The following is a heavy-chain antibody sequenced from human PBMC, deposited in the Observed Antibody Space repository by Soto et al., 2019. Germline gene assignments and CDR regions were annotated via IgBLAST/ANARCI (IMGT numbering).Heavy chain of an antibody. Sequence: HPGGSLRLSCVVSGFTFEDSVMHWVRQVPGKGLEWVSGISWNSDVKGYADSVRGRFTISRDNARNSLFLQMTSLRGEDSALYYCARDMAHYDSWGHNEHGLDVWGQGTAVTVSS. J-gene: IGHJ6*02. V-gene: IGHV3-9*01. D-gene: IGHD3-3*01. CDR2: ISWNSDVK. CDR3: ARDMAHYDSWGHNEHGLDV. CDR1: GFTFEDSV.